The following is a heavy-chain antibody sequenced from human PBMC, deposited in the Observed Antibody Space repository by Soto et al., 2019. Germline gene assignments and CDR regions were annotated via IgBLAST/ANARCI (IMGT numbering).Heavy chain of an antibody. J-gene: IGHJ6*02. CDR2: IIPIFGTA. Sequence: ASVKVSCKASGDTFSSYAISWVRQAPGQGLEWMGGIIPIFGTANYAQKFQGRVTITADESTSTAYMELSSLRSEDTAVYYCARDSERMVIKPGPYYYYYGMDVWGQGTTVTVSS. CDR3: ARDSERMVIKPGPYYYYYGMDV. CDR1: GDTFSSYA. V-gene: IGHV1-69*13. D-gene: IGHD3-22*01.